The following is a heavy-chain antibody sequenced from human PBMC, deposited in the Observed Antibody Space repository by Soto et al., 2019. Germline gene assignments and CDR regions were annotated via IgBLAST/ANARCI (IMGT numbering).Heavy chain of an antibody. CDR3: ARSSIMGIEVAGHFDS. CDR1: GGPITGSY. CDR2: MYVRGRG. Sequence: QVQLQESGPGLVKSSETLSLTCSVSGGPITGSYLSWIRQPVGKGLEGIGRMYVRGRGDYNPSLNSRVTMSIDTSKNQFSLKVRSVTAADTAVYYCARSSIMGIEVAGHFDSWGQGTLVSVSS. J-gene: IGHJ4*02. V-gene: IGHV4-4*07. D-gene: IGHD6-19*01.